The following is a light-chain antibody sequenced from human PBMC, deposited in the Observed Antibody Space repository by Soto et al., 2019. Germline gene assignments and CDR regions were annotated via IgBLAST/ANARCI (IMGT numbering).Light chain of an antibody. CDR1: TGAVTSDSF. CDR3: SSYAGSNNFGV. J-gene: IGLJ3*02. V-gene: IGLV7-43*01. Sequence: QAVVTQEPSLTVSPGGTVTLTCASSTGAVTSDSFPNWFQQKPGQPPRALIYSTTNKHSWTPARFSGSLLGGKAALTLSGVQPEDEAEYYCSSYAGSNNFGVFGGGTKLTVL. CDR2: STT.